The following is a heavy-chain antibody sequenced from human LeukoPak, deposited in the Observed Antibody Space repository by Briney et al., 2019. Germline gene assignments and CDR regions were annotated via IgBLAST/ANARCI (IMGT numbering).Heavy chain of an antibody. CDR3: ARDNDYGDYI. CDR2: IYSGGST. V-gene: IGHV3-66*01. J-gene: IGHJ4*02. Sequence: GGSLRLSCAASGFTVSSNYMSWVRQAPGKWLEWVSVIYSGGSTYCADSVKGRFTISRDNSKNTLYLQMNSLRAEDTAVYYCARDNDYGDYIWGQGTLVTVSS. CDR1: GFTVSSNY. D-gene: IGHD4-17*01.